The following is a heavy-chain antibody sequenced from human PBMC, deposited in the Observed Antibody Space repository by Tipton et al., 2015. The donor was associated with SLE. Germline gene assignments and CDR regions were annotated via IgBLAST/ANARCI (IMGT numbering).Heavy chain of an antibody. CDR2: ISSSSSYI. CDR1: GFTFSSYS. V-gene: IGHV3-21*01. D-gene: IGHD6-19*01. J-gene: IGHJ1*01. CDR3: ARDIHSSGGGGQH. Sequence: SLRLSCAASGFTFSSYSMNWVRQAPGKGLEWVSSISSSSSYIYYADSVKGRFTISRDNAKNSLYLQMNSLRAEDTAVYYCARDIHSSGGGGQHWGQGTLVTVSS.